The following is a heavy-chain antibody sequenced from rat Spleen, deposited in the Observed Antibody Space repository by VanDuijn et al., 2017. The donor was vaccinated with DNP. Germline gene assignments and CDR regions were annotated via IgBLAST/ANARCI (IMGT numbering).Heavy chain of an antibody. D-gene: IGHD1-7*01. V-gene: IGHV5-27*01. Sequence: EVQLVESGGGLVQPGRSLKLSCAASGFTFSAYSMAWVRQAPAKGLEWVAYIGSPAYAPYYTDSVKGRFAISRDNAKSTLYLQMNSLRSEDMATYYCTPYYGYYWGQGVMVTVSS. CDR2: IGSPAYAP. J-gene: IGHJ2*01. CDR3: TPYYGYY. CDR1: GFTFSAYS.